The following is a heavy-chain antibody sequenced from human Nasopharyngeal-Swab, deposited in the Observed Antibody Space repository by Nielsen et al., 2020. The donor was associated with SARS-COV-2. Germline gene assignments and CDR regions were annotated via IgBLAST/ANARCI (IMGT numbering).Heavy chain of an antibody. CDR2: VNHSGST. Sequence: SETLSLTCAVYGGSFSGYYWSWIRQPPGKGLEWIGEVNHSGSTYYNPSLKSRVTISVDTSKNQLSLKLSSVTAADTAVYYCARGKNYVWGTYRYNGWFDPWGQGTLVTVSS. CDR1: GGSFSGYY. D-gene: IGHD3-16*02. V-gene: IGHV4-34*01. CDR3: ARGKNYVWGTYRYNGWFDP. J-gene: IGHJ5*02.